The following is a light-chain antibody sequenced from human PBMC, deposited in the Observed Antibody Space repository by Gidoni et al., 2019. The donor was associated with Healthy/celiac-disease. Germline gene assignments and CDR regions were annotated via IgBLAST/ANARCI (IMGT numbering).Light chain of an antibody. CDR2: GAS. V-gene: IGKV3-15*01. CDR3: QQYNNWPFT. CDR1: QSVNSN. J-gene: IGKJ3*01. Sequence: EIVMTQYPATLSVSPGERATLSCRASQSVNSNLAWYQQKPGQAPRLLIYGASTRATGIPARFSGSGSGTEFTLTISSLQSEDFAVYYCQQYNNWPFTFGPGTKVDIK.